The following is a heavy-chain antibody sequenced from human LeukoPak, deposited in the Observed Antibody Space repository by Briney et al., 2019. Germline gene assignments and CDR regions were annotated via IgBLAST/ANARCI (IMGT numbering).Heavy chain of an antibody. Sequence: GGSLRLSCAASGFTFSSYVMHWVRQAPGKGLEWVAVISSDGSNKYYADSVKGRFTISRDNSKNTLYLQMNSLRAEDTAVYYCARVDDLDAFAVWGQGTMVIVFS. CDR3: ARVDDLDAFAV. J-gene: IGHJ3*01. V-gene: IGHV3-30*03. CDR1: GFTFSSYV. D-gene: IGHD2-2*03. CDR2: ISSDGSNK.